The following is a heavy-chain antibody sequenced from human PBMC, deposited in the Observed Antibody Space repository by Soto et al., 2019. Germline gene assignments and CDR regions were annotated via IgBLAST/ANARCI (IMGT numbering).Heavy chain of an antibody. V-gene: IGHV3-30*18. D-gene: IGHD3-3*01. J-gene: IGHJ2*01. CDR1: GFTFSSYG. CDR3: AKDKRRFLEWLLVNYWYFDL. CDR2: ISYDGSNK. Sequence: QVQLVESGGGVVQPGRSLRLSCAASGFTFSSYGMHWVRQAPGKGLEWVAVISYDGSNKYYADSVKGRFTISRDNSKNTLYLQMNSLRAEDTAVYYCAKDKRRFLEWLLVNYWYFDLWGRGTLVTVSS.